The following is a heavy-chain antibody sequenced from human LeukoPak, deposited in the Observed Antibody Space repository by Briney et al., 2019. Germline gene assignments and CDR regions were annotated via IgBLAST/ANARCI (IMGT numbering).Heavy chain of an antibody. Sequence: GGTLRLSCAASGFIFSSYGMSWVRQAPGKGLEWVSAISDSGDSTYCADSVKGRFTISRDNSKNTLYLQMNSLRAEDTAVYYCAKRMGPGAFDIWGQGTMVTVSS. CDR2: ISDSGDST. CDR1: GFIFSSYG. D-gene: IGHD2-15*01. V-gene: IGHV3-23*01. CDR3: AKRMGPGAFDI. J-gene: IGHJ3*02.